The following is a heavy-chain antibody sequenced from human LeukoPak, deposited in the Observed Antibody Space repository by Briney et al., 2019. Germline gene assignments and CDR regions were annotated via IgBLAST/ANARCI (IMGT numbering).Heavy chain of an antibody. CDR3: ASVLWGGNRAVDY. D-gene: IGHD4-23*01. V-gene: IGHV3-33*01. CDR2: IWYDGSNK. CDR1: GFTFSSYG. Sequence: GGSLRLSCAASGFTFSSYGMHWVRQAPGKGLEWVAVIWYDGSNKYYADSVKGRFTISRDNSKNTLYLQMNSLRAEDTAVYYCASVLWGGNRAVDYWGQGTLVTVSS. J-gene: IGHJ4*02.